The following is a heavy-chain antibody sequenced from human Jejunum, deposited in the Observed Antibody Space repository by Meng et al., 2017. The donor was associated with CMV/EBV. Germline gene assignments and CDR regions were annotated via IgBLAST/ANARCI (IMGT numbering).Heavy chain of an antibody. CDR3: AKVGSYNHFDY. CDR1: GFTFKTYG. J-gene: IGHJ4*02. V-gene: IGHV3-23*01. D-gene: IGHD1-1*01. CDR2: ISGSGDNT. Sequence: SCAASGFTFKTYGMSWVRQAPGKGLEWVSLISGSGDNTYSADSVKGRFTLSRDNSKNTLDLQMNSLRADDTAVYYCAKVGSYNHFDYWGQGTLVTVSS.